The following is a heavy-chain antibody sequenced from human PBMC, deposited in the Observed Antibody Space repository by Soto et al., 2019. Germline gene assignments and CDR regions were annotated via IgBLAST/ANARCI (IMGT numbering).Heavy chain of an antibody. CDR3: AKDLLCSGETPNYYYGMDV. CDR2: ISGSGGST. Sequence: EVQLLESGGGLVQPGGSLRLSCAASGFTFSSYAMSWVRQAPGKGLEWASAISGSGGSTYYADSVKGRFTISRDNTKNTLYLQMNSLRAEDTVVYYCAKDLLCSGETPNYYYGMDVWGQGTTVTVSS. J-gene: IGHJ6*02. CDR1: GFTFSSYA. V-gene: IGHV3-23*01. D-gene: IGHD3-10*02.